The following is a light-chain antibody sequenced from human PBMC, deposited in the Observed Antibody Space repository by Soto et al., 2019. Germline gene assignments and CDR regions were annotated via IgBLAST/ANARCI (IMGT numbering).Light chain of an antibody. CDR1: ITHTY. CDR3: SSYTSTSTL. Sequence: QSALTQPASVSGSPGQSITISCTGTITHTYVSWYQQHPGKAPKLMIYDVSNRPSGVSNRFSGSKSGNTASLTISGLQAEDEADYYCSSYTSTSTLFGGGTKLTVL. J-gene: IGLJ2*01. V-gene: IGLV2-14*03. CDR2: DVS.